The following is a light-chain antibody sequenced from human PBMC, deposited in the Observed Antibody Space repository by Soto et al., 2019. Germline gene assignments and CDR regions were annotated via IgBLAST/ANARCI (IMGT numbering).Light chain of an antibody. V-gene: IGKV3-20*01. CDR1: QSVSNNY. CDR2: GTS. Sequence: ELVWTMSPGTLSLSPGERATLSCRPTQSVSNNYLAWYQQKPGQAPRLLIYGTSSRATGVPDRFTGSGSGTDFTLTISRLEPEDFAVYYCHQSVVSRWTFGQGTKVDI. CDR3: HQSVVSRWT. J-gene: IGKJ1*01.